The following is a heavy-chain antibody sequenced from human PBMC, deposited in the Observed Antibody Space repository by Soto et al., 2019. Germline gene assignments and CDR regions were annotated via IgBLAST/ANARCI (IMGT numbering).Heavy chain of an antibody. D-gene: IGHD2-2*01. J-gene: IGHJ5*02. CDR1: GYTFSSYA. Sequence: QVQLVQSGAEVKKPGASVKVSCKASGYTFSSYAMHWVRQAPGQRLEWMGWINAGNGNTKYSQKFQGRVTITRDTSASTAYMELSSLRSEDTAVYYCARACSSTTCPNWFDPWGQGTLVPVSS. CDR2: INAGNGNT. V-gene: IGHV1-3*01. CDR3: ARACSSTTCPNWFDP.